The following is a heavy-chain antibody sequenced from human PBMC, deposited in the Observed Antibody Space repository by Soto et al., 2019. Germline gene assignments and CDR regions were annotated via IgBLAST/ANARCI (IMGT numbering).Heavy chain of an antibody. CDR1: GGSISSSSYY. CDR3: ARQVFHGDYVERIPGNFDY. Sequence: QLQLQESGPGLVKPSETLSLTCTVSGGSISSSSYYWGWIRQPPGKGLEWIGSIYYSGSTYYNPSLKSRVTISVDTSKNQFSLKLSSVTAADTAVYYCARQVFHGDYVERIPGNFDYWGQGTLVTVSS. J-gene: IGHJ4*02. D-gene: IGHD4-17*01. V-gene: IGHV4-39*01. CDR2: IYYSGST.